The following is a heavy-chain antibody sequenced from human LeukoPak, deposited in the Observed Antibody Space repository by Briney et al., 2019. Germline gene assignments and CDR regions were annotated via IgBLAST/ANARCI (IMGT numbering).Heavy chain of an antibody. Sequence: SQTLSLTCTVSGGSISSGSYYWSWIRQPAGKGLEWIGRIYTSGSTNYNPSLKSRVTISVDTSKNQFSLKLSSVTAADTAVYYCARDTFSSGRYFDYWGQVTLVTVSS. CDR2: IYTSGST. D-gene: IGHD6-6*01. CDR1: GGSISSGSYY. J-gene: IGHJ4*02. CDR3: ARDTFSSGRYFDY. V-gene: IGHV4-61*02.